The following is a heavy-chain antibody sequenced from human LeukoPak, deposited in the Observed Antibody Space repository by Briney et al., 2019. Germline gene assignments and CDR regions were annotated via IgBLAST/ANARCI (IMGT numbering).Heavy chain of an antibody. V-gene: IGHV1-18*01. Sequence: ASVKVSCKASGGTFSSYTISWVRQAPGQGLEWMGWISAYNGNTNYAQKLQGRVTMTTDTSTSTAYMELRSLRSDDTAVYYCARDFWARYSSSWYPGNWFDPWGQGTLVTVSS. CDR2: ISAYNGNT. D-gene: IGHD6-13*01. CDR3: ARDFWARYSSSWYPGNWFDP. J-gene: IGHJ5*02. CDR1: GGTFSSYT.